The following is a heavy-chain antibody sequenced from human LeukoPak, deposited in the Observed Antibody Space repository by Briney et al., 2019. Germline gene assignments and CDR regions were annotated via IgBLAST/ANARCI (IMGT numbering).Heavy chain of an antibody. CDR2: IYPGDSDT. CDR1: GYIFTSNW. J-gene: IGHJ4*02. Sequence: GESLKISCKGSGYIFTSNWIGWVRQMPGKGLEWMGIIYPGDSDTRYSPSFEGQVTISADKSISSAYLQWSSLKASGTAMYYCARRKGDGYNSPFDYWGQGILVTVSS. CDR3: ARRKGDGYNSPFDY. V-gene: IGHV5-51*01. D-gene: IGHD5-24*01.